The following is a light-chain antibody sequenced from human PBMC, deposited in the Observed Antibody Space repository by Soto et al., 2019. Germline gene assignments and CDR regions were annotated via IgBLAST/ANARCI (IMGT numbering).Light chain of an antibody. CDR2: DVS. CDR1: SSDVGGYNF. J-gene: IGLJ1*01. Sequence: QSALTQPASVSGSPGQSIAISCTGSSSDVGGYNFVSWYQQHSGKAPKLMISDVSNRPSGVSDRFSGSKSGNTASLTISGLQAEDEVDYFSRSYTRSPSSAFGTSPKVT. CDR3: RSYTRSPSSA. V-gene: IGLV2-14*03.